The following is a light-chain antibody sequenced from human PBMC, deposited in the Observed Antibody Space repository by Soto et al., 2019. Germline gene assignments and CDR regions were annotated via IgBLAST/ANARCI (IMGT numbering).Light chain of an antibody. J-gene: IGKJ4*01. V-gene: IGKV3-20*01. Sequence: EIVLTQSPGTLSLSPGARAPLSCRASQSVSRNLAWYQQKPGQAPRLLIYGASSRATGIPDRFSGSGSGTDFTLTISRLEPEDFAVYYCQQYGSSPLTFGGGTKVDIK. CDR2: GAS. CDR3: QQYGSSPLT. CDR1: QSVSRN.